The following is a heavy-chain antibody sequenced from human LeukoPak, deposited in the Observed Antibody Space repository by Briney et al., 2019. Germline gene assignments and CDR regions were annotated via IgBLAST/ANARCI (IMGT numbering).Heavy chain of an antibody. CDR3: ATLNGDRVYYFFYMDV. CDR1: GDSFTGFH. Sequence: PSETLSLTCTVSGDSFTGFHYSWVRQAPGEGLEWIGFIYHTGSPNYNPAFKGRVTISVDKSKNQVSLELTSLTAADSGTYHCATLNGDRVYYFFYMDVWGKGTSVTVSS. J-gene: IGHJ6*03. V-gene: IGHV4-59*01. D-gene: IGHD1-1*01. CDR2: IYHTGSP.